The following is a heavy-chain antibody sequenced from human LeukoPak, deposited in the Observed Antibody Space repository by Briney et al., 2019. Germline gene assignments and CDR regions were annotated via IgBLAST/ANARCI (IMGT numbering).Heavy chain of an antibody. J-gene: IGHJ3*02. D-gene: IGHD5-18*01. V-gene: IGHV4-59*01. CDR3: AREVDTALANAFDI. CDR1: GGSISSYY. Sequence: SETLSLTCTVSGGSISSYYWSWIRQPPGKGLEWIGYIYYSGSTNYNPSLKSRVTISVDTSKNQFSLKLSSVTAADTAVYYCAREVDTALANAFDIWGQGTMVTVSS. CDR2: IYYSGST.